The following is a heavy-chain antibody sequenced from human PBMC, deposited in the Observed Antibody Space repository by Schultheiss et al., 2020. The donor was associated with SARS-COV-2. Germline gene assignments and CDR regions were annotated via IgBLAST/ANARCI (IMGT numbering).Heavy chain of an antibody. Sequence: SETLSLTCTVSGGSISSGGYYWSWIRQHPGKGLEWIGYIYYSGSTYYNPSLKSRVTISVDTSKNQFSLKLSSVTAADTAVYYCARVIREYQLLFDWFDPWGQGTLVTV. CDR3: ARVIREYQLLFDWFDP. CDR2: IYYSGST. J-gene: IGHJ5*02. CDR1: GGSISSGGYY. V-gene: IGHV4-31*03. D-gene: IGHD2-2*01.